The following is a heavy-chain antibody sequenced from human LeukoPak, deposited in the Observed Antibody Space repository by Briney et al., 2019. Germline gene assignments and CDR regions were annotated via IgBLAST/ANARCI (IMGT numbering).Heavy chain of an antibody. D-gene: IGHD3-9*01. CDR2: ITSKAYGEMR. V-gene: IGHV3-49*04. Sequence: GGSLRLSCTTSGFRFGDYAISWVRQAPGKGLEWVGFITSKAYGEMRHYVASVRGRFTISRDDSKSLAYLQMNSLRAEDTAVYYCAKVVDWLTIYTGVDYWGQGTLVTVSS. CDR3: AKVVDWLTIYTGVDY. J-gene: IGHJ4*02. CDR1: GFRFGDYA.